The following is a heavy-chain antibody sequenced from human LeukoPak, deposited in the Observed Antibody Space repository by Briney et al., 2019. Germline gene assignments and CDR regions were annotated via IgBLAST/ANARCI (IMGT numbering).Heavy chain of an antibody. CDR2: IIPILGIA. CDR1: GGTFSSYT. J-gene: IGHJ4*02. D-gene: IGHD6-19*01. V-gene: IGHV1-69*04. CDR3: ARDGVAGKDYFDY. Sequence: ASVKVSCEASGGTFSSYTISWVRQAPGQGLEWMGRIIPILGIANYAQKFQGRVTITADKSTSTAYMELSSLRSEDTAVYYCARDGVAGKDYFDYWGQGTLVTVSS.